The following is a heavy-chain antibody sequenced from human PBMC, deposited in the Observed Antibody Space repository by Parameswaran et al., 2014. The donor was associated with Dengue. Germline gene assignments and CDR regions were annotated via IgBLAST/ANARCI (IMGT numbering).Heavy chain of an antibody. Sequence: VRQAPGQRLEWMGWINAGNGNTKYSQKFQGRVTITRDTSASTACMELSSLRSEDTAVYYCAREAGGGSPFSGAFDIWGQGTMVTVSS. CDR3: AREAGGGSPFSGAFDI. D-gene: IGHD1-26*01. CDR2: INAGNGNT. V-gene: IGHV1-3*01. J-gene: IGHJ3*02.